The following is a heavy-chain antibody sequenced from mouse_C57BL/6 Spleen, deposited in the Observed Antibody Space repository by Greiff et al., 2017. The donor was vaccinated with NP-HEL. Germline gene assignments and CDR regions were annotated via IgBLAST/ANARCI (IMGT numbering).Heavy chain of an antibody. J-gene: IGHJ2*01. CDR1: GYAFSSSW. Sequence: QVQLKESGPELVKPGASVKISCKASGYAFSSSWMNWVKQRPGKGLEWIGRIYPGDGDTNYNGKFKGKATLTADKSSSTAYMQLSSLTSEDSAVYFCARSGLGGYFDYWGQGTTLTVSS. D-gene: IGHD4-1*01. V-gene: IGHV1-82*01. CDR3: ARSGLGGYFDY. CDR2: IYPGDGDT.